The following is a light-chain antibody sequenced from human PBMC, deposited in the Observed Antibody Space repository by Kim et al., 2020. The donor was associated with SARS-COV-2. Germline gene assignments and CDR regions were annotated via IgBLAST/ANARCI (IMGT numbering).Light chain of an antibody. Sequence: VSPGERATLSCRASQSVGSNLAWYQQRPGQAPRLFMYGASTRATGVPARFSGSGSGTEFTLTISSPQSEDFAVYYCQQYNRWPPYIFGQGTKLEI. CDR2: GAS. J-gene: IGKJ2*01. CDR1: QSVGSN. CDR3: QQYNRWPPYI. V-gene: IGKV3-15*01.